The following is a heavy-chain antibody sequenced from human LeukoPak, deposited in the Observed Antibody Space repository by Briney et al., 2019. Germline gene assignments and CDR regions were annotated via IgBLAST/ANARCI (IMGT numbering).Heavy chain of an antibody. D-gene: IGHD2-2*01. V-gene: IGHV4-34*01. Sequence: SETLSLTCAVYGGSFSGYYWSWIRQPPGKGLEWIGEINHSGSTNYNPSLTSRVTISVDTSKNQFSLKLSSVTAADTAVYYCARRGYCSSTSCYRPFDYWGQGTLVTVSS. CDR2: INHSGST. CDR3: ARRGYCSSTSCYRPFDY. J-gene: IGHJ4*02. CDR1: GGSFSGYY.